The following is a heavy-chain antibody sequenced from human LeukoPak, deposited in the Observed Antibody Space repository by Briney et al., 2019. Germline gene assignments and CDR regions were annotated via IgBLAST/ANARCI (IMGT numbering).Heavy chain of an antibody. CDR1: GFTFSDYY. Sequence: GGSLRLSCAASGFTFSDYYMSWIRQAPGKGLEGVSYISSSGRTIYYADSVKGRFTISRDNAKNSLYLQMNSLRAEDTAVYYCARDPNYYGSGSYLDYWGQGTLVTVSS. V-gene: IGHV3-11*01. J-gene: IGHJ4*02. CDR3: ARDPNYYGSGSYLDY. CDR2: ISSSGRTI. D-gene: IGHD3-10*01.